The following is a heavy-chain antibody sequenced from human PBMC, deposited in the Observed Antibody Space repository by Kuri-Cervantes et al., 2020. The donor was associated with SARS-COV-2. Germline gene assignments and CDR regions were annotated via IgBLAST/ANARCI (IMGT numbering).Heavy chain of an antibody. D-gene: IGHD2-2*01. CDR3: ARHPPRDLMPWVD. Sequence: ESLKISCTVSGGSISSSSYYWGWIRQPPGKGLEWIGSIYYSGSTYYNPSLKSRVTISVDTSKNQFSLKLSSVTAADTAVCYCARHPPRDLMPWVDWGQGTLVTVSS. CDR1: GGSISSSSYY. V-gene: IGHV4-39*01. J-gene: IGHJ4*02. CDR2: IYYSGST.